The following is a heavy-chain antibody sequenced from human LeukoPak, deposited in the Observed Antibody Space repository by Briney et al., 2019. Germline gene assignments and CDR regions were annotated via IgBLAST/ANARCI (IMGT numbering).Heavy chain of an antibody. CDR3: ARGYDRDYYDY. D-gene: IGHD3-9*01. Sequence: PSETLSLTCTVSGGSISSYYWSWIRQPPAKGLEWIGYIYYSGSTNYNPSLKSRVTISVDTSKNQFSLKLSSVTAADTAVYYCARGYDRDYYDYWGQGTLVTVSS. CDR2: IYYSGST. V-gene: IGHV4-59*01. J-gene: IGHJ4*02. CDR1: GGSISSYY.